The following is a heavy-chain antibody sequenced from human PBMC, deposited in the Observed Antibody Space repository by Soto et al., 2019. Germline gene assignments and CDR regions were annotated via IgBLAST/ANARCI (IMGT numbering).Heavy chain of an antibody. CDR1: GFTFDDYA. V-gene: IGHV3-9*01. D-gene: IGHD6-19*01. CDR2: ISWNSGSI. CDR3: AKDLSSGWFDDAFDI. Sequence: GGSLRLSCAASGFTFDDYAMHWVRQAPGKGLEWVSGISWNSGSIGYADSVKGRFTISRDNAKNSLYLQMNRLRAEDTALYYCAKDLSSGWFDDAFDIWGQGTMVTVSS. J-gene: IGHJ3*02.